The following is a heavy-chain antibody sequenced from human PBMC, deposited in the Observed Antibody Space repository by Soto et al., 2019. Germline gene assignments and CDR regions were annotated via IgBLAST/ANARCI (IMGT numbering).Heavy chain of an antibody. V-gene: IGHV4-34*01. CDR3: ARGGDYYY. CDR1: RGSLSRYY. CDR2: INHSGST. Sequence: SETLSLTCAVYRGSLSRYYWSWIRQPPGKGLEWIGEINHSGSTNYNPSLKSRVTISVDTSKNQFSLKLSSVTAADTAVYYCARGGDYYYWGQGTLVTVSS. J-gene: IGHJ4*02. D-gene: IGHD4-17*01.